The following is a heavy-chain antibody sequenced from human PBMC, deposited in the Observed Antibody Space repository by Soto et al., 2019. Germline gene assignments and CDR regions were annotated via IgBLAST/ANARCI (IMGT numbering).Heavy chain of an antibody. V-gene: IGHV1-3*01. CDR2: INAGNGNT. D-gene: IGHD6-13*01. J-gene: IGHJ5*02. Sequence: ASVKVSCKASGYTFTSCAMHWVRQAPGQRLEWMGWINAGNGNTKYSQKFQGRVTITRDTSASTAYMELSSLRSEDTAVYYCARDHEAYSSSWYVWFDPWGQGTLVTVSS. CDR3: ARDHEAYSSSWYVWFDP. CDR1: GYTFTSCA.